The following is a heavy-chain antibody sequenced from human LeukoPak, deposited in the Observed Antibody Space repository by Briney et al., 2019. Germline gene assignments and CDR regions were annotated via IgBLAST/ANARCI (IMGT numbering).Heavy chain of an antibody. CDR1: GYTFTSYG. CDR2: ISAYNGNT. CDR3: ARSLVVVTAINAFDI. V-gene: IGHV1-18*01. Sequence: ASVKVSCKASGYTFTSYGISWVRQAPGQGLEWMGWISAYNGNTNYAQKLQGRVTMTTDTSTSTAYMELRSLRSDDTAVYCCARSLVVVTAINAFDIWGQGTMVTVSS. D-gene: IGHD2-21*02. J-gene: IGHJ3*02.